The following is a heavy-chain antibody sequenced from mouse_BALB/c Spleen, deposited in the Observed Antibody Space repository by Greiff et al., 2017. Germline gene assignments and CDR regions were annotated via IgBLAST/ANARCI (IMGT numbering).Heavy chain of an antibody. J-gene: IGHJ2*01. CDR1: GYSITSDYA. CDR3: ARSDYYGSSYGY. CDR2: ISYSGST. D-gene: IGHD1-1*01. V-gene: IGHV3-2*02. Sequence: EVMLVESGPGLVKPSQSLSLTCTVTGYSITSDYAWNWIRQFPGNKLEWMGYISYSGSTSYNPSLKSRISITRDTSKNQFFLQLNSVTTEDTATYYCARSDYYGSSYGYWGQGTTLTVSS.